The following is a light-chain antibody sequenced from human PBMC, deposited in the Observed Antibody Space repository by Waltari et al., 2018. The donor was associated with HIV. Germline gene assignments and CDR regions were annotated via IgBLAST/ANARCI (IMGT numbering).Light chain of an antibody. CDR3: QRYDRAPYT. CDR1: QGIGSD. V-gene: IGKV1-27*01. CDR2: AAS. Sequence: DAQLTQSPSSLSASVGDIIAITCRASQGIGSDLAWYQQKPGKVPKLLIYAASTLQSGVPSRFSGSGSGTDFTLTITNLQTEDFSFYYCQRYDRAPYTFGPGTRLELK. J-gene: IGKJ2*01.